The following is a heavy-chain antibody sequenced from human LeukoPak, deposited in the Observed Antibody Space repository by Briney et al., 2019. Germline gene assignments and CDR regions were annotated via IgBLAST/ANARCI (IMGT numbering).Heavy chain of an antibody. Sequence: TGGSLRLSCAASGFMFDDSATHWVRQAPGKGLEWVSLISGDGVSTFYADSVKGRFTISRDNSKNSLSLQMDSLTTEDTALYYCAKEGYSHTSNYFDNWGQGILVTVSS. J-gene: IGHJ4*02. CDR3: AKEGYSHTSNYFDN. V-gene: IGHV3-43*02. CDR2: ISGDGVST. CDR1: GFMFDDSA. D-gene: IGHD2-15*01.